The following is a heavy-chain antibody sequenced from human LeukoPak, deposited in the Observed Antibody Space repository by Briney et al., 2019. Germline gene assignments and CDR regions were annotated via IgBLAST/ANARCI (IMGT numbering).Heavy chain of an antibody. J-gene: IGHJ4*02. Sequence: ASGKVPCKGSGYTFTGYYMPWVRQAPGKGLEWMGWINPNSGGTNYAQDFQGRVTMTRDPSISTAYMELSRLRSDDTAVYFCARQSSGFFASDYWGQGTQVTVPS. V-gene: IGHV1-2*02. CDR2: INPNSGGT. D-gene: IGHD6-25*01. CDR3: ARQSSGFFASDY. CDR1: GYTFTGYY.